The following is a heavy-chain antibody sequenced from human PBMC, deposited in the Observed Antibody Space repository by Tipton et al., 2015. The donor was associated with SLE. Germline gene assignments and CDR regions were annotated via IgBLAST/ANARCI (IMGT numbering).Heavy chain of an antibody. CDR1: GGSITSAAHF. V-gene: IGHV4-61*08. CDR2: IYDSGST. D-gene: IGHD4-17*01. J-gene: IGHJ4*02. Sequence: TLSLTCTVSGGSITSAAHFWSWIRQRPGKGLEWIGYIYDSGSTSYNPSLKSRVTISEDTSKQQFSLKLSSLTAADTAVYYCARHAGDYAYFDSWGQGTLVTVSS. CDR3: ARHAGDYAYFDS.